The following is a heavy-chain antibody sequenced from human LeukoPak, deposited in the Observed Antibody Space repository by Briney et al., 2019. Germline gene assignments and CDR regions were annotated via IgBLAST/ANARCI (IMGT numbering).Heavy chain of an antibody. J-gene: IGHJ4*02. CDR1: GGSISSYY. D-gene: IGHD2-8*01. V-gene: IGHV4-34*01. Sequence: SETLSLTCTVSGGSISSYYWSWIRQPPGKGLEWIGEINHSGSTNYNPSLKSRVTISVDTSKNQFSLKLSSVTAADTAVYYCASRSPARLKVKYYSDYWGQGTLVTVSS. CDR2: INHSGST. CDR3: ASRSPARLKVKYYSDY.